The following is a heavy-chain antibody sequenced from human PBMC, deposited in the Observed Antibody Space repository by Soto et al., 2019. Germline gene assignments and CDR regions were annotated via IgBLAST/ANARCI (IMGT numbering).Heavy chain of an antibody. Sequence: EVQLLESGGGLVQPGGSLRHSCAASGFTFSSYAMSWVRQAPGKGLEWVSAISGSGGSTYYADSVKGRFTISRDNSKNTLYLQMNSLRAEDTAVYYCAKVSGELLRVDYWGQGTLVTVSS. V-gene: IGHV3-23*01. CDR3: AKVSGELLRVDY. D-gene: IGHD1-26*01. CDR1: GFTFSSYA. J-gene: IGHJ4*02. CDR2: ISGSGGST.